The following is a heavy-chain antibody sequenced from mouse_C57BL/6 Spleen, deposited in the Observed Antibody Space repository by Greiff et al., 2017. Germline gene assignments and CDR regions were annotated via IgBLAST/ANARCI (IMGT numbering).Heavy chain of an antibody. V-gene: IGHV1-81*01. CDR1: GYTFTSYG. CDR2: IYPRSGNT. CDR3: ARAPLYDYDDEGFDY. Sequence: VQLQESGAELARPGASVKLSCKASGYTFTSYGISWVKQRTGRGLEGIGEIYPRSGNTYYNEKFKGKAKLTANKSSSTAYMELRSLKSEDSAVYFCARAPLYDYDDEGFDYWGQGTTLTVSS. J-gene: IGHJ2*01. D-gene: IGHD2-4*01.